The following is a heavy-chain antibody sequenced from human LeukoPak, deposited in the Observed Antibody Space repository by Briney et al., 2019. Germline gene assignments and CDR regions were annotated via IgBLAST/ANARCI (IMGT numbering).Heavy chain of an antibody. CDR1: GGSISSYY. CDR2: IYYSGST. CDR3: ARVPVGFGELSLLFDY. Sequence: PSETLSLTCTVSGGSISSYYWSWIRQPPGKGLEWIGYIYYSGSTNYNPSLKSRVTISVDTSKNQFSLKLSSVTAADTAVYYCARVPVGFGELSLLFDYWGQGTLVTVSS. J-gene: IGHJ4*02. V-gene: IGHV4-59*01. D-gene: IGHD3-10*01.